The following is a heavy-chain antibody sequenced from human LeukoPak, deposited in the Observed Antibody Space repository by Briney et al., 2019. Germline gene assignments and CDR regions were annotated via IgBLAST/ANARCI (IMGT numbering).Heavy chain of an antibody. CDR3: ARHNYGDYFPALSLDY. V-gene: IGHV4-59*08. CDR2: IYYSGTT. D-gene: IGHD4-17*01. J-gene: IGHJ4*02. CDR1: GGSISSYY. Sequence: SETLSLTCTVSGGSISSYYWSWIRQPPGKGLEWIGSIYYSGTTHYNPSLKSRVTISVDTSKNQFSLKLRSVTAADTAVYYCARHNYGDYFPALSLDYWGQGTLVTVSS.